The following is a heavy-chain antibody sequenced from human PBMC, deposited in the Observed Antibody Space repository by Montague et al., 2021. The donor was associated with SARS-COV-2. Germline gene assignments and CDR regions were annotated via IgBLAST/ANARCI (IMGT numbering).Heavy chain of an antibody. Sequence: SETLSLTCTFSGASRSTKNYYWGWVRQPPGKGLEWIGSISYSATSYSNPSLKSRVTMSVDTSRNQLSLNLSSVTVADTAVYYCARLGITLGGVIVILYYFDFWGQGTLVTVSS. J-gene: IGHJ4*02. D-gene: IGHD3-16*02. CDR3: ARLGITLGGVIVILYYFDF. CDR1: GASRSTKNYY. CDR2: ISYSATS. V-gene: IGHV4-39*01.